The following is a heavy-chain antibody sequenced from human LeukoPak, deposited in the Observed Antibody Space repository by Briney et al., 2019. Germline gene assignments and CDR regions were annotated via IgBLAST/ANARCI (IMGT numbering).Heavy chain of an antibody. J-gene: IGHJ1*01. CDR1: GFTFSSYS. Sequence: GGSLRLSCAASGFTFSSYSMNWVRQAPGKGLEWVSYISSSSSTIYYADSVKGRFTISRDNAKNSLYLQMNSLRAEDTAVYYCTRDYSSSWAEYFQHWGQGTLVTVSS. D-gene: IGHD6-13*01. CDR3: TRDYSSSWAEYFQH. V-gene: IGHV3-48*01. CDR2: ISSSSSTI.